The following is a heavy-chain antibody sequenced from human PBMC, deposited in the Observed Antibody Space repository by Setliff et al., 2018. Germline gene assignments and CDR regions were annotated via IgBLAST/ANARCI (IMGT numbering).Heavy chain of an antibody. Sequence: SETLSLTCTVSGGSISSYYWSWIRQPAGKGLEWIGHIYISGSSNYNPSLKSLVTISVDTSKNQFSLKLSSVTAADTAVYYCARVIAVAGIVYFDYWGQGTLVTVSS. CDR2: IYISGSS. CDR1: GGSISSYY. D-gene: IGHD6-19*01. V-gene: IGHV4-4*07. J-gene: IGHJ4*02. CDR3: ARVIAVAGIVYFDY.